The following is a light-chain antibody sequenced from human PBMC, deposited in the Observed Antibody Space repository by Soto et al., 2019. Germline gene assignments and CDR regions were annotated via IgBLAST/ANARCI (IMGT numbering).Light chain of an antibody. J-gene: IGKJ3*01. CDR2: GAS. CDR1: QSIRSN. CDR3: QQYNNWPPFT. V-gene: IGKV3-15*01. Sequence: EIVMTQSPATLSVSPGERATLSCRASQSIRSNLAWYQQRPGQAPRLLIYGASTRATGIPYRFSGSGSGTEFTLSITSLQSEDFAVYYCQQYNNWPPFTFGPGTKVEIK.